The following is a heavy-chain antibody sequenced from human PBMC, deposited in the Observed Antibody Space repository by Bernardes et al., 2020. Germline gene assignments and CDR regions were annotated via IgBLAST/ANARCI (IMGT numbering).Heavy chain of an antibody. CDR1: GFTFSNAW. CDR2: IKSKTDGGTT. CDR3: TTVESGYCSGGSCYPFDY. V-gene: IGHV3-15*07. D-gene: IGHD2-15*01. Sequence: GGSLRLSCAASGFTFSNAWMNWVRQAPGKGLEWVGRIKSKTDGGTTDYAAPVKGRFTISRDDSKNTLYLQMNSLKTEDTAVYYCTTVESGYCSGGSCYPFDYWGQGTLVTVSS. J-gene: IGHJ4*02.